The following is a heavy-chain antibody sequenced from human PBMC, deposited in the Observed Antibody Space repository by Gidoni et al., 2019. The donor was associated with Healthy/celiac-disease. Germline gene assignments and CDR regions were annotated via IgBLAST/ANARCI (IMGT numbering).Heavy chain of an antibody. CDR2: IYYSGST. Sequence: QLQLQESGPGLVKPSETLSLTCTVSGGSISSSSYYWGWIRQPPGKGLEWIGSIYYSGSTYYNPALKSRVTISVETSKNQFSLKLSSVTAADTAVYYCARDGPPVRGGNWFDPWGQGTLVTVSS. V-gene: IGHV4-39*02. J-gene: IGHJ5*02. D-gene: IGHD3-10*01. CDR1: GGSISSSSYY. CDR3: ARDGPPVRGGNWFDP.